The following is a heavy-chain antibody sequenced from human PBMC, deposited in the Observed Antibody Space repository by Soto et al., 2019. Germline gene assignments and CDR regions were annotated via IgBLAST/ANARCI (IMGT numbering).Heavy chain of an antibody. CDR1: GFTFDDYA. CDR3: AKDINPFNAAHSPPDY. Sequence: GGSLRLSCAASGFTFDDYAMHWVRQAPGKGLEWVSGISWNSGSIGYADSVKGRFTISRDNAKNSLYLQMNSLRAEDTALYYCAKDINPFNAAHSPPDYWGQGTLVTVSS. D-gene: IGHD6-13*01. CDR2: ISWNSGSI. J-gene: IGHJ4*02. V-gene: IGHV3-9*01.